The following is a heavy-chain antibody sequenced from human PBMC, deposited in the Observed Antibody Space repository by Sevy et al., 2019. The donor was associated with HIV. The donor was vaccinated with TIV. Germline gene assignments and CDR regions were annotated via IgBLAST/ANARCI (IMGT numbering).Heavy chain of an antibody. CDR1: GFTFSDYY. J-gene: IGHJ4*02. CDR3: ARVSMTYGNFFFDY. CDR2: ISSRDYFI. Sequence: GGSLRLSCTASGFTFSDYYMSWIRQAPGKGLEWISYISSRDYFIYYADSVKGRFTISRDNAKNSMFLHMSSLRAEDTALYYCARVSMTYGNFFFDYWGQGTLVTVSS. V-gene: IGHV3-11*01. D-gene: IGHD3-10*01.